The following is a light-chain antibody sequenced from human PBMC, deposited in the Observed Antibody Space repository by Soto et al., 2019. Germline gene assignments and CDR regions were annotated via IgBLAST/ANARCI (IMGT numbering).Light chain of an antibody. J-gene: IGLJ3*02. V-gene: IGLV2-8*01. CDR3: SSYADNLV. CDR1: SRDLGGYNF. Sequence: QSALTQSPSASGSPGQSVTISCTGTSRDLGGYNFVSWYQQHPGKAPKLMIYEVSKRLSGVPGRFSGSKSGNTASLTVSGLQADDEADYYCSSYADNLVFGGGTKLTVL. CDR2: EVS.